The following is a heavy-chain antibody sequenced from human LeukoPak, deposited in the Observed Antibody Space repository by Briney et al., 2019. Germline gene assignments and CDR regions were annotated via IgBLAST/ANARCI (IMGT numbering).Heavy chain of an antibody. CDR1: GGSFIDYY. D-gene: IGHD3-3*01. CDR3: ARGFSH. V-gene: IGHV4-34*01. Sequence: PSETLSLTCAVYGGSFIDYYRSWLRQPPGKGLEWIGEIDHSGSTTYNPSLKSRVTISVDTSKNQFSLKLNSVTAADTAVYYCARGFSHWGQGTLVTVSS. CDR2: IDHSGST. J-gene: IGHJ4*02.